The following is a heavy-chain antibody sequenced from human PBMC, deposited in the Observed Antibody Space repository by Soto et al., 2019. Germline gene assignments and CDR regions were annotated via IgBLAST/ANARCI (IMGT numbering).Heavy chain of an antibody. Sequence: QVQLVQSGAEVKKPGSSVRVSCKASGATLNSFINYGITWVRQAPGQGLEYVGGIIPVFVAANNAREFQARVNISDDESTRTVNMGLSSLRSNDTAVYYCARGAAPKILMGKYNALEIWGQETMVTVSS. CDR2: IIPVFVAA. D-gene: IGHD1-20*01. CDR1: GATLNSFINYG. CDR3: ARGAAPKILMGKYNALEI. J-gene: IGHJ3*02. V-gene: IGHV1-69*12.